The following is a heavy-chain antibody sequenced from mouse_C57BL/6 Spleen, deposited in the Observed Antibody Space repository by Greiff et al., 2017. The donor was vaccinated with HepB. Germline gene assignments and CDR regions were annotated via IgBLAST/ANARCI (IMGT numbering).Heavy chain of an antibody. D-gene: IGHD1-1*01. Sequence: QVHVKQSGAELVRPGASVTLSCKASGYTFTDYEMHWVKQTPVHGLEWIGAIDPETGGTAYNQKFKGKAILTADKSSSTAYMELRSLTSEDSAVYYCTRSPNYGSSYYYAMDYWGQGTSVTVSS. CDR2: IDPETGGT. CDR1: GYTFTDYE. J-gene: IGHJ4*01. CDR3: TRSPNYGSSYYYAMDY. V-gene: IGHV1-15*01.